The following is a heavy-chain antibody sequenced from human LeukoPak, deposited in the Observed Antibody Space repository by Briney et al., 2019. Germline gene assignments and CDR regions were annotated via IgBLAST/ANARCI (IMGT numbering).Heavy chain of an antibody. CDR1: GGSISSGGYY. CDR3: ARRGELLLVGSFDY. Sequence: PSETLSLTCTVSGGSISSGGYYWSWIRQHPGKGLEWIGYIYYSGSTYYNPSLKSRVTISVDTSKNQFSLKLSSVTAADTAVYYCARRGELLLVGSFDYWGQGTLVTVSS. D-gene: IGHD1-26*01. CDR2: IYYSGST. V-gene: IGHV4-31*03. J-gene: IGHJ4*02.